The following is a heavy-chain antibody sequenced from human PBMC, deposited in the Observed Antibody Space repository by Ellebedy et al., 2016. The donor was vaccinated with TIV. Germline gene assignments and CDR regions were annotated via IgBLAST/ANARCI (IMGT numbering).Heavy chain of an antibody. D-gene: IGHD3-16*01. V-gene: IGHV4-30-2*01. J-gene: IGHJ5*02. Sequence: SETLSLTXAVSGGSISSGGYSWSWIRQPPGKGLEWIGYIYHSGSTYYNPSLKSRVTISVDRSKNQFSLKLSSVTAADTAVYYCARDNPDYVWGSRGGWFDPWGQGTLVTVSS. CDR1: GGSISSGGYS. CDR3: ARDNPDYVWGSRGGWFDP. CDR2: IYHSGST.